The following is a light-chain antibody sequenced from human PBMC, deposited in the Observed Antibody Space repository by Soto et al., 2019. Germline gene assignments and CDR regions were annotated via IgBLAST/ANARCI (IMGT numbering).Light chain of an antibody. J-gene: IGKJ2*01. CDR3: QQYYSSPYT. Sequence: DIVMTQSPDSLAVSLGERATINCKSSQSVLYSSNNKNYLAWYQQKLGQPPKLLIYWASTRESGVPDRFSGSGSGTDFTLTISSLQAKDVAVYYCQQYYSSPYTFGQGTKLEIK. V-gene: IGKV4-1*01. CDR1: QSVLYSSNNKNY. CDR2: WAS.